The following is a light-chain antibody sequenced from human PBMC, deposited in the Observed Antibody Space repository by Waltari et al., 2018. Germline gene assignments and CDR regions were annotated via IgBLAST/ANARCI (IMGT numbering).Light chain of an antibody. J-gene: IGLJ2*01. CDR1: TSNIGGNT. CDR2: SNN. CDR3: ASWDDSLDGWV. Sequence: QAVLTQPPSVSGAPGQRVTISCSGSTSNIGGNTVSWCRQFPGTAPKLLIYSNNRRSSGAPVRFSGSKSGTSASLDISGLQSEDEADYYCASWDDSLDGWVFGGGTKLTVL. V-gene: IGLV1-44*01.